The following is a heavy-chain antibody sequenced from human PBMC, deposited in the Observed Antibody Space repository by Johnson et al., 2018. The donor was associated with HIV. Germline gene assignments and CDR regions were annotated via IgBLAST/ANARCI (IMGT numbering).Heavy chain of an antibody. V-gene: IGHV3-30*03. CDR3: ASPLPTGTTSLDAFDI. Sequence: QMLLVESGGGVVQPGRSLRLSCAASGFTFSSYGMHWVRQAPGKGLEWVAVISYDGSEKYYVDSVKGRFTISRDNAKNSLYLQMTSLRAEDTAVYYCASPLPTGTTSLDAFDIWGQGTMVTVSS. CDR1: GFTFSSYG. CDR2: ISYDGSEK. J-gene: IGHJ3*02. D-gene: IGHD1-7*01.